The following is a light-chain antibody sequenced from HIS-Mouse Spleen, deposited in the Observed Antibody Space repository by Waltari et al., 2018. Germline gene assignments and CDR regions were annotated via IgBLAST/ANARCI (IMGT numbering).Light chain of an antibody. V-gene: IGKV3-11*01. Sequence: EIVLTQSPATLSLSPGERATLSCRASQLVSSYLAWYQQKPGQAPRLLIYDASNRATGIPARFSGSGSGTDFTLTISSLEPEDFAVYYCQQRSNWPPLTFGGGTKVEIK. CDR3: QQRSNWPPLT. CDR2: DAS. J-gene: IGKJ4*01. CDR1: QLVSSY.